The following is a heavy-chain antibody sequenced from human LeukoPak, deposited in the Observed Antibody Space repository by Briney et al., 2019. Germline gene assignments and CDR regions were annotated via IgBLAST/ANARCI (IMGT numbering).Heavy chain of an antibody. CDR3: AKDRGY. CDR1: GFSFSTYG. Sequence: GGSLRLSCTASGFSFSTYGMSWVRQAPGKGLEWVSGISANGDSTYYADSVGGRFTISRDNSKETLFLQVDSVRAEDTAIYYCAKDRGYWGQGTLVTVSS. V-gene: IGHV3-23*01. J-gene: IGHJ4*02. CDR2: ISANGDST.